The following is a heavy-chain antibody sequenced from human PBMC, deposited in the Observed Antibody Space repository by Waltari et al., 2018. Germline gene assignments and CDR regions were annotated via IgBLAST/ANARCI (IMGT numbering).Heavy chain of an antibody. CDR2: ISCSGGST. Sequence: EVQLVESGGGLVQPEGSLRLSWAASGFPFDSYAVSWVRQAPGKGLEWVAAISCSGGSTYYAALVKGRFTISRDNSKNTLYLQMNSLRAEDTVVYYCAKEGAVAYFDYWGQGTLVTVSS. CDR3: AKEGAVAYFDY. J-gene: IGHJ4*02. CDR1: GFPFDSYA. D-gene: IGHD6-19*01. V-gene: IGHV3-23*04.